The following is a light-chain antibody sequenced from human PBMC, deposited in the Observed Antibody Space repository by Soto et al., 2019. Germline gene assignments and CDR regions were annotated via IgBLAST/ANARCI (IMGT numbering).Light chain of an antibody. CDR2: GAS. V-gene: IGKV3-20*01. CDR1: QTVRTNY. J-gene: IGKJ4*01. Sequence: EIVLTQSPGTLSLSPGERATLSCRASQTVRTNYLAWFQPKPGQAPRLLIYGASSRATGIPDRFSGSGSGTDFTRTINRLEPEDFAVDFCQQYSDSPLTFGGGTKVVIK. CDR3: QQYSDSPLT.